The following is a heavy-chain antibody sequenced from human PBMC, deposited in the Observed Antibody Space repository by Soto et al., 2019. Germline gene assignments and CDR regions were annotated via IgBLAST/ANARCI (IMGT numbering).Heavy chain of an antibody. CDR3: VKDWGHDFWNCYFNF. CDR1: GFTFDDYA. CDR2: VSWNCASI. J-gene: IGHJ4*02. Sequence: GGSLRLSCAASGFTFDDYAMHWVRQVPGKGLEWVSVVSWNCASIGYADSVKGRFTTFRDNAKNSLYLEMNSLRTEDTALYYCVKDWGHDFWNCYFNFWGQGTPVTGSS. D-gene: IGHD3-3*01. V-gene: IGHV3-9*01.